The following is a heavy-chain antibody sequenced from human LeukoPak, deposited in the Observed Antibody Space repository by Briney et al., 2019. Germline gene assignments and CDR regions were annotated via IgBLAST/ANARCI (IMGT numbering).Heavy chain of an antibody. CDR1: GGSISSYY. Sequence: PSQTLSLTCTVSGGSISSYYWSWIRQPPGKGLEWIGYIYYSGSTNYNPSLKSRVTISVDTSKNQFSLKLSSVTAADTAVYYCAGGGTPATVTIGQDAFDIWGQGTMVTVSS. CDR3: AGGGTPATVTIGQDAFDI. V-gene: IGHV4-59*01. CDR2: IYYSGST. D-gene: IGHD4-17*01. J-gene: IGHJ3*02.